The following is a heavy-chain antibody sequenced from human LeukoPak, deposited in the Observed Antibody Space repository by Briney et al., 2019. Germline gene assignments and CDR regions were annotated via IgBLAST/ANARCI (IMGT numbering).Heavy chain of an antibody. CDR1: GFTFDDYA. CDR3: AKAFEEWLEPVDY. CDR2: ISWNSGSI. D-gene: IGHD6-19*01. Sequence: GGSLRLSCAASGFTFDDYAMHWVRQAPGKGLEWVSGISWNSGSIGYADSVKGRFTISRDNAKNSLYLQMNSLRAEDTALYYCAKAFEEWLEPVDYWGQGTLVTVSS. J-gene: IGHJ4*02. V-gene: IGHV3-9*01.